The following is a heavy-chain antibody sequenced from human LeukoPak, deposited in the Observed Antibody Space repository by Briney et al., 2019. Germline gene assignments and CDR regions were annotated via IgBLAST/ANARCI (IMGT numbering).Heavy chain of an antibody. D-gene: IGHD3-10*01. CDR2: INHSGST. Sequence: GSLRLSCAASGFTFSSYAMSWVRQAPGKGLEWIGEINHSGSTNYNPSLKSRVTISVDTSKNQFSLKLSSVTAADTAVYYCARHGKVYYGSGIINYYYYMDVWGKGTTVTISS. V-gene: IGHV4-34*01. J-gene: IGHJ6*03. CDR1: GFTFSSYA. CDR3: ARHGKVYYGSGIINYYYYMDV.